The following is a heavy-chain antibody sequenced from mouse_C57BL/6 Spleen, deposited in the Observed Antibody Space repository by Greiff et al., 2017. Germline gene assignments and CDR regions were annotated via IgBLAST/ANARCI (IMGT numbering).Heavy chain of an antibody. J-gene: IGHJ4*01. Sequence: VQLQQSGPELVKPGASVKISCKASGYAFSSSWMNWVKQRPGKGLEWIGRIYPGDGDTNYNGKLKGKATLTADKASSTAYMQLRSLTSEDSAVYFCARSGIYYYGSSQYYYAMDYWGQGTSVTVSS. D-gene: IGHD1-1*01. V-gene: IGHV1-82*01. CDR2: IYPGDGDT. CDR3: ARSGIYYYGSSQYYYAMDY. CDR1: GYAFSSSW.